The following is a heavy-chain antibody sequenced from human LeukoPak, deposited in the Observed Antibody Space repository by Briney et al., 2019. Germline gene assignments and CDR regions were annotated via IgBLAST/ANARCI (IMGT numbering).Heavy chain of an antibody. CDR1: GFTFSNYM. J-gene: IGHJ4*02. Sequence: PGGPLRLSCAASGFTFSNYMIAWIRQAPGKGLVWVPTVNSDGSSTAYADSVKGRFTISRDNAENTVFLQLHSLRAEDTAVYYCTRGHPGKLDYWGQGTLVTVSS. D-gene: IGHD3-10*01. CDR3: TRGHPGKLDY. CDR2: VNSDGSST. V-gene: IGHV3-74*01.